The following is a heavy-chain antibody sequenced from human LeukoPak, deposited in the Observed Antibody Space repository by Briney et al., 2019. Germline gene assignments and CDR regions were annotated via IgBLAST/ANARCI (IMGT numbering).Heavy chain of an antibody. D-gene: IGHD3-9*01. CDR1: GYTFIRNG. V-gene: IGHV1-8*01. CDR2: MNPNSGNT. CDR3: ARGSRYFDWLYYYYYMDV. Sequence: GASVKVSCKASGYTFIRNGIGWVRQAPGQGLEWMGWMNPNSGNTGYAQKFQGRVTMTRNTSISTAYMELSSLRSEDTAVYYCARGSRYFDWLYYYYYMDVWGKGTTVTISS. J-gene: IGHJ6*03.